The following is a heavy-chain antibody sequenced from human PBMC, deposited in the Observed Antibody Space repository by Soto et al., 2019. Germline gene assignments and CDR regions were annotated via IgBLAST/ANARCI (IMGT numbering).Heavy chain of an antibody. CDR1: GFTFDDFA. CDR2: ISWNSAMI. CDR3: AKDNRADRRAFDY. J-gene: IGHJ4*02. V-gene: IGHV3-9*01. Sequence: EVQLVESGGGLVQPGRSLRLSCAASGFTFDDFAMHWVRQAPGKGLEWVSGISWNSAMIGYADSVKGRFTISRDNAKNSLYLQMNSLRPEDTALYFCAKDNRADRRAFDYWGQGTLVSVFS.